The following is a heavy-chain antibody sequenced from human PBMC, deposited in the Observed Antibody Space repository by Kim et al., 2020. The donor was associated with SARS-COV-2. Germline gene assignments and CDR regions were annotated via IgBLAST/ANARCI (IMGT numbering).Heavy chain of an antibody. J-gene: IGHJ4*02. V-gene: IGHV4-34*01. D-gene: IGHD5-12*01. CDR2: SGST. CDR3: ARATIHDY. Sequence: SGSTNYTPSLKSRVTISVDTSKNQFSLKLSSVTAADTAVYYCARATIHDYWGQGTLVTVSS.